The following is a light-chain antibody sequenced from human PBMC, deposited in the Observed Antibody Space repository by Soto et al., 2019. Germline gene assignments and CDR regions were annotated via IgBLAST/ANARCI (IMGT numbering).Light chain of an antibody. CDR3: QLYYTWPVT. Sequence: IVMTQSPDSLSVSPGDRLTLSCRASQIIYNNLAWYRHKPGQAPRLLISGASTGATGVPVRIRGSGSGTEFTLINNCVQSEDYAIYYCQLYYTWPVTFVGGTEMEI. CDR1: QIIYNN. J-gene: IGKJ4*01. CDR2: GAS. V-gene: IGKV3-15*01.